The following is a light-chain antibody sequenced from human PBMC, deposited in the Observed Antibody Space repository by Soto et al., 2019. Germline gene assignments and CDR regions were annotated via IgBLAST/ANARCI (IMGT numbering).Light chain of an antibody. CDR3: SSYAGSKNWV. J-gene: IGLJ3*02. CDR2: DVS. V-gene: IGLV2-8*01. Sequence: QSALTQPPSASGSPGQSVTISCTGTSSDVGGYNYVSWDQQHPGKAPKLMIYDVSKGPSGVTDRFSGSKSVNTASLTVAGLQAEDEADYYCSSYAGSKNWVFVGGTQLTVL. CDR1: SSDVGGYNY.